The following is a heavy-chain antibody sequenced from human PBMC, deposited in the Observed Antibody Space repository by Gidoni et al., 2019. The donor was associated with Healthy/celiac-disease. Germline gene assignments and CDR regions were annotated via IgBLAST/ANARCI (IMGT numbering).Heavy chain of an antibody. Sequence: VQLVESGGGLVKPGGSLRLSCAASGLTFSDYYMSWISPAPGKGREGVSYMSSSGSTIYYADSVKGRFTISRDNAKNSLYLQMNSLRAEDTAVYYCAREAVGAGGVDYWGQGTLATVSS. D-gene: IGHD1-26*01. CDR3: AREAVGAGGVDY. J-gene: IGHJ4*02. CDR1: GLTFSDYY. CDR2: MSSSGSTI. V-gene: IGHV3-11*01.